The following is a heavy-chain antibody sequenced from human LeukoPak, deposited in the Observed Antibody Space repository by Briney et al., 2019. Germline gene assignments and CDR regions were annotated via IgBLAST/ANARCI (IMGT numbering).Heavy chain of an antibody. CDR2: ISYDGNNK. V-gene: IGHV3-30-3*02. J-gene: IGHJ4*02. Sequence: PGGSLRLSCAASGFTFSSYAMHWVRQAPGKGLEWVADISYDGNNKFYGDSVKGRVSISRDNSKNTLYLQMNSLRTEETAVYYCAKKYQLLYIDYWGQGTLVTVSS. CDR1: GFTFSSYA. CDR3: AKKYQLLYIDY. D-gene: IGHD2-2*01.